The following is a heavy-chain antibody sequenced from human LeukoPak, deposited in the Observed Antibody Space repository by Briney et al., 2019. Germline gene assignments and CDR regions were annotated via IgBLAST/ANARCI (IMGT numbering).Heavy chain of an antibody. Sequence: SETLSLTCTVSGGSISSYYWSWIRQHPGKGLEWIGYIYYSGSTYYNPSLKSRVTISVDTSKNQFSLKLSSVTAADTAVYYCARDRIGYTQTYYWGQGTLVTVSS. CDR2: IYYSGST. J-gene: IGHJ4*02. CDR3: ARDRIGYTQTYY. D-gene: IGHD5-24*01. V-gene: IGHV4-59*06. CDR1: GGSISSYY.